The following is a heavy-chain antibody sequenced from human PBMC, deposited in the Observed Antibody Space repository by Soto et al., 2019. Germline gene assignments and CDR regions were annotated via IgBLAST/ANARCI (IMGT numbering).Heavy chain of an antibody. J-gene: IGHJ6*02. Sequence: PSETLSLTCTVSGGSISSGDYYWSWIRQPPGKGLEWIGYIYYSGSTYYNPSLKSRVTISVDTSKNQFSLKLSSVTAADTAVYYCARSMVYAIPHMDVWGQGTTVTVSS. V-gene: IGHV4-30-4*01. CDR1: GGSISSGDYY. D-gene: IGHD2-8*01. CDR2: IYYSGST. CDR3: ARSMVYAIPHMDV.